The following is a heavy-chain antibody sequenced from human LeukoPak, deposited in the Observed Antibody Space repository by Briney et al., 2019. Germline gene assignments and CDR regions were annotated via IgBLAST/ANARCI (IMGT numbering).Heavy chain of an antibody. Sequence: SETLSLTCTVSGGSISSYYWSWIRQPPGKGLEWIGYIYYSGSTIYNPSLKSRVTISVDTSKNQFSLKLSSVTAADTAVYYCARAGYRASDYYYGMDVWGQGTTVTVSS. CDR2: IYYSGST. J-gene: IGHJ6*02. CDR3: ARAGYRASDYYYGMDV. D-gene: IGHD3-16*02. V-gene: IGHV4-59*01. CDR1: GGSISSYY.